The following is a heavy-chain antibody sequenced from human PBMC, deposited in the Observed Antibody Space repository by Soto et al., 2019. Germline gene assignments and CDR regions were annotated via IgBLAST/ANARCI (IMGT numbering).Heavy chain of an antibody. CDR3: TTDWGYSGYDVDYYYYMDV. Sequence: EVQLVESGGGLVKPGGSLRLSCAASGFTFSNAWMSWVRQAPGKGLEWVGRIKSKTDGGTTDYAAPVKGRFTISRDDSKNTLYLQMNSLKTEDTAVYYCTTDWGYSGYDVDYYYYMDVWGKGTTVTVSS. D-gene: IGHD5-12*01. CDR2: IKSKTDGGTT. CDR1: GFTFSNAW. J-gene: IGHJ6*03. V-gene: IGHV3-15*01.